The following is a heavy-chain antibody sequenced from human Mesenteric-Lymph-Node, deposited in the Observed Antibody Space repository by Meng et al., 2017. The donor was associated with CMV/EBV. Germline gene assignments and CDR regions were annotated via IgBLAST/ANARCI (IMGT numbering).Heavy chain of an antibody. V-gene: IGHV3-30*04. CDR2: ISYDGNNK. CDR3: ARGNLAAAGGY. J-gene: IGHJ4*02. D-gene: IGHD6-13*01. CDR1: GFTFSNYA. Sequence: GESLKISCAASGFTFSNYAMHWVRQAPGKGLEWVAAISYDGNNKNYADSVKGRFTISRDNAKNTLYLQMNSLRAEDTAVYYCARGNLAAAGGYWGQGTLVTVSS.